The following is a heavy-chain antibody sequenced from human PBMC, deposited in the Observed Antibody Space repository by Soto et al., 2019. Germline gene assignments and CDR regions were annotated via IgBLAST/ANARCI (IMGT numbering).Heavy chain of an antibody. CDR2: ISYDGSNK. CDR3: ARDPNHRKQHYFDY. CDR1: GFTFSSYA. D-gene: IGHD5-18*01. Sequence: HPGGSLRLSCAASGFTFSSYAMHWVRQAPGKGLEWVAVISYDGSNKYYADSVKGRFTISRDNSKNTLYLQMNSLRAEDTAVYYCARDPNHRKQHYFDYWGQGTLVTVSS. V-gene: IGHV3-30-3*01. J-gene: IGHJ4*02.